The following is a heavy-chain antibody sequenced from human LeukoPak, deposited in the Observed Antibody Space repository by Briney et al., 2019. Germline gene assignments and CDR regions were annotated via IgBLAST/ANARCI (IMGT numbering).Heavy chain of an antibody. Sequence: PGGSLRLSCAASGFTFSSYAMSWVRQAPGKGLEWVSAISGSGGSTYYADSVKGRFTISRDNSKNTLYLQMNSLRAEDTAVYYCAKDPSRYNWNHLGWFDPWGQGTLVTVSS. CDR3: AKDPSRYNWNHLGWFDP. D-gene: IGHD1-14*01. V-gene: IGHV3-23*01. J-gene: IGHJ5*02. CDR2: ISGSGGST. CDR1: GFTFSSYA.